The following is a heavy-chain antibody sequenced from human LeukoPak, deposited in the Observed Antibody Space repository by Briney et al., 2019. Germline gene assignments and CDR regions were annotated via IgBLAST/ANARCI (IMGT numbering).Heavy chain of an antibody. CDR3: SRVYYYMDV. CDR1: GFTFSSYE. CDR2: ISSSESTI. Sequence: GGSLRLSCAASGFTFSSYEMNWVRQAPGKGLEWVSYISSSESTIYYADSVKGRLTSSRDNAKNSLYLQMNSLRAEDTAVYYCSRVYYYMDVWGKGTTVTVSS. J-gene: IGHJ6*03. V-gene: IGHV3-48*03.